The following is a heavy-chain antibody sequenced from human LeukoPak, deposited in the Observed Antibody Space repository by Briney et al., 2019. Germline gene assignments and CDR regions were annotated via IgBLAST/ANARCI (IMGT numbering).Heavy chain of an antibody. V-gene: IGHV1-46*01. CDR3: ARVIQATGYYDSSGYAFDY. D-gene: IGHD3-22*01. J-gene: IGHJ4*02. CDR1: GYTFTSYY. Sequence: ASVMVSCKASGYTFTSYYMHWVRQAPGQGLEWMGIINPSGGSTSYAQKFQGRVTMTRDTSTSTVYMELSSLRSEDTAVYYCARVIQATGYYDSSGYAFDYWGQGTLVTVSS. CDR2: INPSGGST.